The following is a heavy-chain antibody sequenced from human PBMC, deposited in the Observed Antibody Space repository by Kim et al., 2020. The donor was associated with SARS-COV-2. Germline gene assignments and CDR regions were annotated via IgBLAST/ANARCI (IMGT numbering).Heavy chain of an antibody. V-gene: IGHV3-11*01. CDR3: ARDQYDYVWGSYRSRHDDNFDY. J-gene: IGHJ4*02. Sequence: GGSLRLSCAASGFTFSDYYMSWIRQAPGKGLEWVSYISSSGSTIYYADSVKGRFTISRDNAKNSLYLQMNSLRAEDTAVYYCARDQYDYVWGSYRSRHDDNFDYWGQGTLVTVSS. CDR1: GFTFSDYY. D-gene: IGHD3-16*02. CDR2: ISSSGSTI.